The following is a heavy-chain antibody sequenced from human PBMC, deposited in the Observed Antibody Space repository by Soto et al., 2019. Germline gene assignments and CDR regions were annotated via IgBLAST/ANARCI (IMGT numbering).Heavy chain of an antibody. J-gene: IGHJ6*02. CDR1: GYTFTSYG. CDR2: INPNGGNT. D-gene: IGHD4-17*01. V-gene: IGHV1-46*01. Sequence: GASVKVSCKASGYTFTSYGISWVRQAPGQGLEWMGRINPNGGNTSYAQKLQGRVTMTRDTSTSTVYMELSSLRSEDTAVYYRARDLPVRLHYYYSHGMDVWGQGTTVTVSS. CDR3: ARDLPVRLHYYYSHGMDV.